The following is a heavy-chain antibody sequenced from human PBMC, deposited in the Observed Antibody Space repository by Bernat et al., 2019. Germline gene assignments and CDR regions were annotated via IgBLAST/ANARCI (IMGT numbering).Heavy chain of an antibody. CDR2: IIPIFGTA. D-gene: IGHD6-13*01. CDR3: ARGDSSSYYYYYYYMDV. CDR1: GGTFSSYA. J-gene: IGHJ6*03. V-gene: IGHV1-69*01. Sequence: QVQLVQSGAEVKKPGSSVKVSCKASGGTFSSYAISWVRQAPGQGLEWMGGIIPIFGTANYAQKFQGRVPITADESTSTAYMELSSLRSEDTAVYYCARGDSSSYYYYYYYMDVWGKGTTVTVSS.